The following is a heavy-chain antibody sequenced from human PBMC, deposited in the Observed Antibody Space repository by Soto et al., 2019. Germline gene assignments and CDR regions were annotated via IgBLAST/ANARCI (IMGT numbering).Heavy chain of an antibody. CDR2: VYWDDDK. J-gene: IGHJ4*02. V-gene: IGHV2-5*02. Sequence: QITLRASGPALVKPTQTLTLTCTFSGFSLNSRGVGVGWVRQPPGKALEWLAIVYWDDDKRYRPSLRIRLSIRKDTPKNQVVLTLTNTDPVDRDTYDCVHRGTVDETGMGFDFWGPGSLVTVAS. CDR3: VHRGTVDETGMGFDF. CDR1: GFSLNSRGVG. D-gene: IGHD1-1*01.